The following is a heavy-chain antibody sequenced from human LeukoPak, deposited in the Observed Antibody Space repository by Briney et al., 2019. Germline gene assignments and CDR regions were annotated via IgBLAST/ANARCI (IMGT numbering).Heavy chain of an antibody. J-gene: IGHJ4*02. CDR3: ASLTGYYEPRFDY. CDR1: GGSIRSHY. D-gene: IGHD3-9*01. V-gene: IGHV4-59*11. Sequence: PSETLSLTCTVSGGSIRSHYWSWIRQPPGKGLEWIGYIYYTGSTNYNPSLKSRSTISIDTSKNQFSLNLSSVTAADTAVYYCASLTGYYEPRFDYWGQGTLVTVSS. CDR2: IYYTGST.